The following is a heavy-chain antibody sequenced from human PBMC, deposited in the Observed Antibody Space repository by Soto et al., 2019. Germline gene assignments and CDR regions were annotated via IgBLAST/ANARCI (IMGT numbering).Heavy chain of an antibody. CDR3: IGSLLAYSSGGKCHIYYYYYGMDV. CDR1: GFTFRGSA. Sequence: EVQLVESGGGLVQPGESLKLSCAASGFTFRGSAMHWVRQASGKGLEWVGRIRTKANSYATAYAASVQGWFTISRDDSNSTAYLQLNSQTSEDTAVYYCIGSLLAYSSGGKCHIYYYYYGMDVWGQGTAVTVSS. V-gene: IGHV3-73*02. D-gene: IGHD2-15*01. CDR2: IRTKANSYAT. J-gene: IGHJ6*02.